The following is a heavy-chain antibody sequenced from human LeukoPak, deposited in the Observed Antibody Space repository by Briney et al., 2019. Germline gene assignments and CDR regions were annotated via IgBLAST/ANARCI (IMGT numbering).Heavy chain of an antibody. J-gene: IGHJ3*02. CDR2: INWNGGST. CDR1: GFTFDDYG. D-gene: IGHD3-22*01. CDR3: AREHYYYDSSGYQTTGWDAFDI. V-gene: IGHV3-20*04. Sequence: SGGSLRLSCAASGFTFDDYGMSWVRQAPGKGLEWVSGINWNGGSTGYADSVKGRFTISRDNAKNSLYLQMNSLRAEDTALYYCAREHYYYDSSGYQTTGWDAFDIWGQGTMVTVSS.